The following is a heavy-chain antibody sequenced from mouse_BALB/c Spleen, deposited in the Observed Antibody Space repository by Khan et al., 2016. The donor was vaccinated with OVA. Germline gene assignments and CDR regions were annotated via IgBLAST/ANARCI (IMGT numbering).Heavy chain of an antibody. Sequence: QMQLEESGPGLVAPSQSLSITCTISGFSLTNYGVHWVSQPPGKGLEWMVVIWSDGSKTYNSALKSRLIISKDNSNRRVFLKMNSLQTDDTAMYYCARQPYFLSNTMDYWGQGTSVTVSS. J-gene: IGHJ4*01. D-gene: IGHD2-10*01. CDR3: ARQPYFLSNTMDY. V-gene: IGHV2-6-1*01. CDR1: GFSLTNYG. CDR2: IWSDGSK.